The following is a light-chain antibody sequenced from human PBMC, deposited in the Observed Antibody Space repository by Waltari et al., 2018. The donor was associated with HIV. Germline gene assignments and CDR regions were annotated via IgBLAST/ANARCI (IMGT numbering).Light chain of an antibody. V-gene: IGLV2-14*01. CDR3: SSYTTRNTRV. CDR1: SSDVGVYNY. J-gene: IGLJ3*02. Sequence: QSALTQPASVSGSPGQSITISCTGTSSDVGVYNYVSWYQQHPGKAPKLMIYEVSNRPSGFSNPFSGPKSDNTASLTISGLQAEDEADYYCSSYTTRNTRVFGGGTTLTVL. CDR2: EVS.